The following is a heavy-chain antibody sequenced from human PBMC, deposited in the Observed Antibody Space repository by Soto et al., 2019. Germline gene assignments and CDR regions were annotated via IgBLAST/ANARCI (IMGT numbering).Heavy chain of an antibody. Sequence: HLQESGPGLVKPSETLSLRCPVSGVSVGSDDYFWGWIRQPPGKGLEWIGRIYFGGTTYYNPYLSSRVTVSVDKSRNEFSPKMTSVTAADTAVYYCAAHLDRRGSRWYYFAYWGQGLLVTVSS. J-gene: IGHJ4*02. D-gene: IGHD1-20*01. CDR3: AAHLDRRGSRWYYFAY. CDR1: GVSVGSDDYF. V-gene: IGHV4-39*01. CDR2: IYFGGTT.